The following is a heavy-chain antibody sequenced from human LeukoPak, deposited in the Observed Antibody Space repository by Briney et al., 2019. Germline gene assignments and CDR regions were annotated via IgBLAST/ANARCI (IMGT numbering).Heavy chain of an antibody. Sequence: PSETLSLTCTVSGGSISSSSYYWGWIRQPPGKGLEWIGSIYYSGSTYYNPSLKSRVTISVDTSKNQFSLKLSSVTAADTAMYYCASPRFGTYYYFYMDVWGKGTTVTVSS. CDR3: ASPRFGTYYYFYMDV. J-gene: IGHJ6*03. D-gene: IGHD3-16*01. V-gene: IGHV4-39*01. CDR2: IYYSGST. CDR1: GGSISSSSYY.